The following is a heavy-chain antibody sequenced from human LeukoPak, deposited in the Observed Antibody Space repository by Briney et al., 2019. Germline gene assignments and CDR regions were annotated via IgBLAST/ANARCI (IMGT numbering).Heavy chain of an antibody. J-gene: IGHJ4*02. CDR2: IYFSGSP. CDR1: GGSISSGDYS. CDR3: TRAETY. Sequence: SETLSLTCTVSGGSISSGDYSWNWVRQHPGKGLEWIGHIYFSGSPSYNPSLKSRVTISLDTSKNQFSLKLRSVTAADTAVYYCTRAETYWGQGTLVTVSS. V-gene: IGHV4-31*03.